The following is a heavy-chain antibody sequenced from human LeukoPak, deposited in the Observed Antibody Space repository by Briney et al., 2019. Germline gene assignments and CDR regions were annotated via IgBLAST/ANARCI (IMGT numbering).Heavy chain of an antibody. J-gene: IGHJ4*02. CDR1: GFTFSSHR. CDR3: ARDEVTY. V-gene: IGHV3-7*01. Sequence: GGSLRLSCAASGFTFSSHRMSWVRQTPGKGLERVAHKKEDGSEKYYVDSVKGRFTVSRDNAKNSLYLQVNSLRSGDTAVYYCARDEVTYWGQGILVSVSS. CDR2: KKEDGSEK.